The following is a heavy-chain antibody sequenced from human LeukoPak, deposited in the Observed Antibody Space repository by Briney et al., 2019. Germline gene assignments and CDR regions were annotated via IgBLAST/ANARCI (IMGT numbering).Heavy chain of an antibody. Sequence: GGSLRVSCVASGLTFRRDWMHCVRQVPGKGLVWLSRINGDGSDTTYADSVKGRFTISRDNAKNTVDLQMNSLRVDDTAVYYCASNTAMVDWGQGILVTVSS. CDR3: ASNTAMVD. V-gene: IGHV3-74*01. D-gene: IGHD5-18*01. J-gene: IGHJ4*02. CDR1: GLTFRRDW. CDR2: INGDGSDT.